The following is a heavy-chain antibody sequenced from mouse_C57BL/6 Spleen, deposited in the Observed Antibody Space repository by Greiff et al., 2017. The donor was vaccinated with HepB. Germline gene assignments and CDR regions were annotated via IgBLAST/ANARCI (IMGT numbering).Heavy chain of an antibody. J-gene: IGHJ2*01. Sequence: QVQLQQPGAELVQPGASVKLSCKASGYTFTSYWMHWVKQRPGQGLEWIGMIHPNSGSTNYNEKFKSNATLTVDKSSSTAYMQLSSLTSEDSAVYYCASGDHHSYSFDYWGQGTTPTVSS. CDR1: GYTFTSYW. V-gene: IGHV1-64*01. D-gene: IGHD2-12*01. CDR2: IHPNSGST. CDR3: ASGDHHSYSFDY.